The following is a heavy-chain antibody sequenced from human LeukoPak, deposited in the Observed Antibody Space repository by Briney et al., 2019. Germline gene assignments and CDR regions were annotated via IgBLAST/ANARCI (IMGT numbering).Heavy chain of an antibody. V-gene: IGHV1-18*01. Sequence: ASVKVSCKASGFTFSNYGINWVRQAPGQGLEWMGWISAYNNNTNYAQKLQGRVTMTTDTSTSTAYMELTSLRSDDTAVYYCARGFSSGKQWLTNWGQGTLVTVSS. D-gene: IGHD6-19*01. CDR2: ISAYNNNT. J-gene: IGHJ4*02. CDR3: ARGFSSGKQWLTN. CDR1: GFTFSNYG.